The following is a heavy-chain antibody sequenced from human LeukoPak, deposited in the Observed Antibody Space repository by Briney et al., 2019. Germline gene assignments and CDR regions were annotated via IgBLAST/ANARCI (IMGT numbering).Heavy chain of an antibody. V-gene: IGHV3-30-3*01. J-gene: IGHJ4*02. D-gene: IGHD3-3*02. CDR1: GFTFSRNP. CDR2: ISDDGNNQ. Sequence: PGGSLRLSCAASGFTFSRNPMHWVRQPPGKGLQWVALISDDGNNQDYADSVKGRFTISRDNSKNSLYLEVNSLRPEDTAVYFCSTLGIFDYWGRGTLVTVSS. CDR3: STLGIFDY.